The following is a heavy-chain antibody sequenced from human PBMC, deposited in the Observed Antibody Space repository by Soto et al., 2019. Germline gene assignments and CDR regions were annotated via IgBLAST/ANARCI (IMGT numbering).Heavy chain of an antibody. Sequence: SETLSLTCAVYGGSFSCYYLSWIRQPPGKGLEWIGEINHSGSTNYNPSLKSRVTISVDTSKNQFSLKLSSVTAADTAVYYCARARSLIAVAGTNWFDPWGQGTLVTVS. J-gene: IGHJ5*02. CDR3: ARARSLIAVAGTNWFDP. CDR2: INHSGST. D-gene: IGHD6-19*01. CDR1: GGSFSCYY. V-gene: IGHV4-34*01.